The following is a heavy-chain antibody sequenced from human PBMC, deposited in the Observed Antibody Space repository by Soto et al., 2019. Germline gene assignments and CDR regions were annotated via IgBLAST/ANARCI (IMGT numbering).Heavy chain of an antibody. CDR2: IWYDGSNK. D-gene: IGHD3-22*01. V-gene: IGHV3-33*01. CDR3: ARAYDSSGYYQNWFDP. Sequence: QVQLVESGGGVVQPGRSLRLSCAASGFTLTTYGMHWVRQAPGKGLERVAVIWYDGSNKYYADSVKGRFTISRDNSKNTLYLQMNSLRAEDTAVYYCARAYDSSGYYQNWFDPWGQGTLVTVSS. CDR1: GFTLTTYG. J-gene: IGHJ5*02.